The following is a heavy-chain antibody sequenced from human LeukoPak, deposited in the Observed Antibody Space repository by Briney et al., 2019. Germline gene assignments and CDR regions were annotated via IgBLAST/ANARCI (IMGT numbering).Heavy chain of an antibody. CDR2: IKQDGSEM. D-gene: IGHD2-2*03. V-gene: IGHV3-7*01. CDR3: ARDDRYGYYDY. Sequence: GGSLRLSCATSGFTFSNFWVTWLRQAPGKGLEWVANIKQDGSEMHYADAVMGRFTISRDNAKASLLLQMNSLRAEDTAVYYCARDDRYGYYDYWGQGTLVTVSS. CDR1: GFTFSNFW. J-gene: IGHJ4*02.